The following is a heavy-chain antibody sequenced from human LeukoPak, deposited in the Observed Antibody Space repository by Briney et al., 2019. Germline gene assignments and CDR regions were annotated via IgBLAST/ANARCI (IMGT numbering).Heavy chain of an antibody. CDR3: AKDGYNYDSSGHFDY. CDR1: GSTFGLFA. CDR2: ISGSGGAT. V-gene: IGHV3-23*01. J-gene: IGHJ4*02. Sequence: GGSLKLSLAPLGSTFGLFAMHGVRQAPGKGLEWVSAISGSGGATYHADADSVKGRFTISRDNSKNALYLQINNLRAEDTAVYYCAKDGYNYDSSGHFDYWGQGALVTVSS. D-gene: IGHD3-22*01.